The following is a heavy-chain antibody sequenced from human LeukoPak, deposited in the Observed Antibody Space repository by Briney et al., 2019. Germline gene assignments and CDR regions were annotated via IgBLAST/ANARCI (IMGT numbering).Heavy chain of an antibody. CDR2: ISDRGSA. CDR1: GGSIRGYH. J-gene: IGHJ4*02. Sequence: PSETLSLTCTVFGGSIRGYHWSWIRQPPGKGLEWIAYISDRGSAKYNPSLQSRVTISVDTSKNQFSLKVSSVTAADTAVYYCARTMSEGSTDYWGQGTLVTVSS. CDR3: ARTMSEGSTDY. D-gene: IGHD3-10*02. V-gene: IGHV4-59*08.